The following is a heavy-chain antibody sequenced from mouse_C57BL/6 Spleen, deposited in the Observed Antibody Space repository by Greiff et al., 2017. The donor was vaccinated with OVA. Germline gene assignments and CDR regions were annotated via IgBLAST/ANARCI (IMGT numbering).Heavy chain of an antibody. V-gene: IGHV1-69*01. CDR1: GYTFTSYW. CDR3: ARGSWVDY. CDR2: IDPSDSYT. Sequence: QVQLQQPGAELVMPGASVKLSCKASGYTFTSYWMHWVKQRPGQGLEWIGEIDPSDSYTNYNQKFKGKSTLTVDKSSSTAYMQLSSLTSEDSAVYYCARGSWVDYWGQGTSVTVSS. J-gene: IGHJ4*01.